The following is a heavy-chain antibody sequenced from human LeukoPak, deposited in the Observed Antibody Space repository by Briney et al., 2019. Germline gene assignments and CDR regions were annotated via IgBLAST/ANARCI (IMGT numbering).Heavy chain of an antibody. J-gene: IGHJ5*02. Sequence: GESLQISCKGSGYSFTSYWIGWVRQMPGEGLEWMGIIYPGDSDTRYSPSFQGQVTISADKSISTAYLQWSSLKASDTAMYYCARHYYGSGSSKNWFDPWGQGTLVTVSS. CDR1: GYSFTSYW. D-gene: IGHD3-10*01. CDR2: IYPGDSDT. V-gene: IGHV5-51*01. CDR3: ARHYYGSGSSKNWFDP.